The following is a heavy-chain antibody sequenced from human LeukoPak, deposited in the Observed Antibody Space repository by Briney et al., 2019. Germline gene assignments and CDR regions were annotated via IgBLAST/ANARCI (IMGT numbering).Heavy chain of an antibody. J-gene: IGHJ3*01. D-gene: IGHD4-17*01. V-gene: IGHV5-51*01. CDR2: IYPGDSDT. CDR3: ASQTTVPRVDAFNV. CDR1: GYSFTNYW. Sequence: GESLKISCKGSGYSFTNYWIGWVRQMSGKGLEWMGIIYPGDSDTRYSPSFQGQVTISADKSVSSAYLQWNSLKASDTAMCYCASQTTVPRVDAFNVWGQGTVVTVSS.